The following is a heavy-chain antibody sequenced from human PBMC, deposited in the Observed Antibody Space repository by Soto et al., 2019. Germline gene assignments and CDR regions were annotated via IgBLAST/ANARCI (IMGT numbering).Heavy chain of an antibody. J-gene: IGHJ4*02. CDR3: ATMGTPATGLYYFDY. Sequence: PSDTLXLTCTVSGGSISSCNYYWSWIRQPPGKGLEWIGFISYSGSTYYSLSLKSRVTISVDTSKNQFSLNLSFVTAADTAVYYCATMGTPATGLYYFDYWGQGTLVTVSS. CDR2: ISYSGST. CDR1: GGSISSCNYY. D-gene: IGHD5-18*01. V-gene: IGHV4-30-4*02.